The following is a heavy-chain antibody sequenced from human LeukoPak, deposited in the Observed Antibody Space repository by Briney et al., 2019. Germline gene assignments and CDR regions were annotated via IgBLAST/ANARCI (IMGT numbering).Heavy chain of an antibody. J-gene: IGHJ4*02. Sequence: GGSLRLSCAASGFTFSDYYMSWIRQAPGKGLEWVSFISSTSSYIKDADSVKGRFTISRDNAKNSLYLQMKSLRAEDTALYYCARLGDGYTMFDYWGQGTLVTVSS. CDR1: GFTFSDYY. D-gene: IGHD5-24*01. V-gene: IGHV3-11*03. CDR3: ARLGDGYTMFDY. CDR2: ISSTSSYI.